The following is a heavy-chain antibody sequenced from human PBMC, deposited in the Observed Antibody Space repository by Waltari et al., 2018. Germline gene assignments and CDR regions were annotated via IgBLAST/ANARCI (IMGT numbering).Heavy chain of an antibody. V-gene: IGHV3-48*01. J-gene: IGHJ4*02. D-gene: IGHD6-6*01. Sequence: EVQLVESGGGLVQPGGSLRLSCAASGFTFSSYSMNWVRQAPGKGLEWVSYISSSSSTIYYADSVKGRFTISRDNAKNSLYLQVNSLRAEDTAVYYCARDSAEYSSSSEGHWGQGTLVTVSS. CDR2: ISSSSSTI. CDR3: ARDSAEYSSSSEGH. CDR1: GFTFSSYS.